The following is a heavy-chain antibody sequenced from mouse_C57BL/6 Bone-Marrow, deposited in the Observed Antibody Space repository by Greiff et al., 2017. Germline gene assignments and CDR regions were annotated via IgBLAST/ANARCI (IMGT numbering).Heavy chain of an antibody. V-gene: IGHV5-16*01. J-gene: IGHJ2*01. CDR1: GFTFSDYY. CDR2: INYDGSST. CDR3: ARDRGYYFDY. Sequence: EVMLVESEGGLVQPGSSMKLSCTASGFTFSDYYMAWVRQVPEKGLEWVANINYDGSSTYYLDSLKSRFIISGDNAKNILYLQMSSLKSEDTATYYCARDRGYYFDYWGQGTTLTVSS.